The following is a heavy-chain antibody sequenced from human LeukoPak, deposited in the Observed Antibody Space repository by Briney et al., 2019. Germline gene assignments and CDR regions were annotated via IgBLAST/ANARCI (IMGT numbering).Heavy chain of an antibody. J-gene: IGHJ1*01. CDR3: AKISGGHREYFQH. CDR2: ISGSGGST. D-gene: IGHD2-15*01. V-gene: IGHV3-23*01. Sequence: GWSLRLSCAASGFTFSSYAMSWVRQAPGKGLEWVSAISGSGGSTYYADSVKGRFTISRDNSKNTLYLQMNSLRAEDTAVYYCAKISGGHREYFQHWGQGTLVTVSS. CDR1: GFTFSSYA.